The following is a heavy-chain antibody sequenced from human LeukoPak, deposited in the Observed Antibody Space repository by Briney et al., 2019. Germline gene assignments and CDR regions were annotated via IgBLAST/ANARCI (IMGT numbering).Heavy chain of an antibody. Sequence: SETLSLTCAVYGGSFSGYYWSWIRQPPGKGLEWIGEINHSGSTNYNPSLKSRVTISVDTSKNQFSLKLSSVTAADTAVYYCARSRALSVVPKASVRAFDIWGQGTMVTVSS. D-gene: IGHD2-15*01. CDR3: ARSRALSVVPKASVRAFDI. V-gene: IGHV4-34*01. J-gene: IGHJ3*02. CDR1: GGSFSGYY. CDR2: INHSGST.